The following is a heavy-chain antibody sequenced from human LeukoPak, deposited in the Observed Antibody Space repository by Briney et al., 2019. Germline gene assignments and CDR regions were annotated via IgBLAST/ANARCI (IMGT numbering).Heavy chain of an antibody. CDR1: GYTFTGYY. D-gene: IGHD3-9*01. Sequence: GASVKVSCKASGYTFTGYYMHWVRQAPGQGLEWMGWINPNSGGTNYAQKFQGRVTMTRGTSISTAYMELSRLRSDDTAVYYCARGLVRRYSGYVDYWFQLTQVIV. J-gene: IGHJ4*02. CDR2: INPNSGGT. CDR3: ARGLVRRYSGYVDY. V-gene: IGHV1-2*02.